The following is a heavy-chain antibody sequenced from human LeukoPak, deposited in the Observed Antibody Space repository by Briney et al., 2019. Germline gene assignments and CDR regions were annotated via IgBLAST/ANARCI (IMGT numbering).Heavy chain of an antibody. CDR1: GLTFSRYN. J-gene: IGHJ4*02. V-gene: IGHV3-21*01. CDR3: ARGDYGFDY. CDR2: IGTSSNNI. Sequence: GGSLTLSCAASGLTFSRYNMNWVRQAPGKGLEWVSSIGTSSNNIYYTDSVKGRFTISRDNAKNSLYLQMNSLRAEDTAVYYCARGDYGFDYWGQGTLVTVSS. D-gene: IGHD4-17*01.